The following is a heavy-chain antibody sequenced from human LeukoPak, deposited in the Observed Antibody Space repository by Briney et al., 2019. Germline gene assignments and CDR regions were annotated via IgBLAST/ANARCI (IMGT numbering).Heavy chain of an antibody. CDR1: GFTFSSYW. D-gene: IGHD3-16*01. Sequence: GGSLRLSCAASGFTFSSYWMSWVRQAPGKGLEWVANIKQDGSERYYVDSVKGRFTISRDNAKNSLFLQMSSLRGEDTAVYYCARGWASSRRKAFDIWGQGTMVTVSS. CDR3: ARGWASSRRKAFDI. J-gene: IGHJ3*02. V-gene: IGHV3-7*01. CDR2: IKQDGSER.